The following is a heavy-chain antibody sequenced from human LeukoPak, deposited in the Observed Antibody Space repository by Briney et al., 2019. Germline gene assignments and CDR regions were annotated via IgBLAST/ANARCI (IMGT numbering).Heavy chain of an antibody. CDR2: ISASGGPT. J-gene: IGHJ4*02. D-gene: IGHD5-12*01. CDR3: ARSGLSGYDTPEGY. CDR1: GFTFSNYA. V-gene: IGHV3-23*01. Sequence: TGGSLRLSCAVSGFTFSNYALTWVRQAPGKGLEWVSTISASGGPTYHADSVKGRFTMSRDTSKSTLYLQMNSLRAEDTAVYYCARSGLSGYDTPEGYWGQGTLVTVSS.